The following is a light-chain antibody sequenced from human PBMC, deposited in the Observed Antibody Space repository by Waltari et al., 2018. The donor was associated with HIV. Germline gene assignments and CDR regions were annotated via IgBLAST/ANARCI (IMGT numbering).Light chain of an antibody. CDR1: SLRSYY. V-gene: IGLV3-19*01. Sequence: SSELTQDPAVSVALGQTVRITCQGESLRSYYPHWYQQKPGQAPVLVIYGKNNRPSGIPDRFSGSSSGNTASLTSTGAQAEDEADYYCNSRDSSGNHQVFGGGTKLTVL. CDR2: GKN. J-gene: IGLJ2*01. CDR3: NSRDSSGNHQV.